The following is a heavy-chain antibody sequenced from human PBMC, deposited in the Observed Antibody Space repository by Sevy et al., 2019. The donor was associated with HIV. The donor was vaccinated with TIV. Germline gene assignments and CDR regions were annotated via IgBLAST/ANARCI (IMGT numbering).Heavy chain of an antibody. Sequence: GGSLRLSCAASGFTFNNYAMNWVRQAPGKGLEWVSAISGSGFSTYYADSVKGRFTFSRDNSKNTLYLQMNSLRAEATAVYYCANARVDGSGYSPEGAFHIWGQGTMVTVSS. CDR3: ANARVDGSGYSPEGAFHI. V-gene: IGHV3-23*01. D-gene: IGHD3-22*01. CDR2: ISGSGFST. J-gene: IGHJ3*02. CDR1: GFTFNNYA.